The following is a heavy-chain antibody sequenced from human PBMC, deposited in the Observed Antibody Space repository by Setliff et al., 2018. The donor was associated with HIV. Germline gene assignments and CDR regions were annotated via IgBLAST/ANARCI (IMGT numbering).Heavy chain of an antibody. Sequence: SEALSLTCTVSGGSISGYYWSWVRQPPEKRLELIGSIHYSGSSDYNPSLKSRITISVDMSRNQFSLVLSSVTAADTAVYYCARFQAWQLGRRGGYYYYMDVWGKGTTVTVSS. V-gene: IGHV4-59*01. D-gene: IGHD1-1*01. CDR1: GGSISGYY. CDR3: ARFQAWQLGRRGGYYYYMDV. J-gene: IGHJ6*03. CDR2: IHYSGSS.